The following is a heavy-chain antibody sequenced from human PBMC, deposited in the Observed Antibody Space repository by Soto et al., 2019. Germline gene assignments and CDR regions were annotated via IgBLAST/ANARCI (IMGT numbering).Heavy chain of an antibody. V-gene: IGHV4-34*01. J-gene: IGHJ4*02. CDR1: GGSFSGYY. Sequence: SETLSLTCAVYGGSFSGYYWSWIRQPPGKGLEWIGEINHSGSTNYNPSLKSRVTISVDTSKNQFSLKLSSVTAADTAVYYCGSIRDRYDSSGYIDYGGQGTLVTVSS. D-gene: IGHD3-22*01. CDR2: INHSGST. CDR3: GSIRDRYDSSGYIDY.